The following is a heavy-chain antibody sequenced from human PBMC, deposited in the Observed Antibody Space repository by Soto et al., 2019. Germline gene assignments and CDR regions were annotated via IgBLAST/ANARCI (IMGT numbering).Heavy chain of an antibody. D-gene: IGHD2-2*01. CDR2: INPNSGGT. J-gene: IGHJ4*02. CDR1: GYTFTGYY. CDR3: ARDSSPGSTSLGIDY. V-gene: IGHV1-2*04. Sequence: GASVKVSCKASGYTFTGYYMHWVRQAPGQGLEWMGWINPNSGGTNYAQKFQGWVTMTRDTSISTAYMELSRLRSDDTAVYYCARDSSPGSTSLGIDYWGQGTLVTVSS.